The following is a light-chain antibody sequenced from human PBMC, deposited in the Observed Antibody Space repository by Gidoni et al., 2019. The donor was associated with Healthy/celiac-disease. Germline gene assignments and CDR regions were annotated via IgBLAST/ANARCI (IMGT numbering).Light chain of an antibody. V-gene: IGKV1-39*01. J-gene: IGKJ1*01. CDR3: KQSYSTFWT. CDR2: AAS. CDR1: QSISSY. Sequence: DIQMTQSPPSLSASVRDRFTITCRASQSISSYLNWYQQKPGKAPKLLIYAASNLQSGVPARFSGSGSGTDFTLNISSLQPEDFATYYCKQSYSTFWTFGQGTKVEIK.